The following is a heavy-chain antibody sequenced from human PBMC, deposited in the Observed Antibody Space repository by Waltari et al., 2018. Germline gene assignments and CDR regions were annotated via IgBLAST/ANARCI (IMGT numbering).Heavy chain of an antibody. D-gene: IGHD5-12*01. V-gene: IGHV1-69*13. CDR3: ARSVEWLRLGDDAFDI. Sequence: QVQLVQSGAEVKKPGSSVKVSCKASGGTFSSYAISWVRQAPGQGLEWMGGISPIFGTANDAQKFQGRVTITADESTSTAYMELRSLRSDDTAVYYCARSVEWLRLGDDAFDIWGQGTMVTVSS. J-gene: IGHJ3*02. CDR2: ISPIFGTA. CDR1: GGTFSSYA.